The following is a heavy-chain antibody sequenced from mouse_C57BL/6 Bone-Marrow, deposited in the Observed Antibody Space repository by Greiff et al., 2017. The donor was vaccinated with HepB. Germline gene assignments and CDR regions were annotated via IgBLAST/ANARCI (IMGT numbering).Heavy chain of an antibody. CDR2: IFPGSGST. Sequence: QVQLKESGPELVKPGASVKISCKASGYTFTDYYINWVKQRPGQGLEWIGWIFPGSGSTYYNEKFKGKATLTVDKSSSTAYMLLSSLTSEDSAVYFCARSTYYSNYLFAYWGQGTLVTVSA. CDR3: ARSTYYSNYLFAY. D-gene: IGHD2-5*01. J-gene: IGHJ3*01. V-gene: IGHV1-75*01. CDR1: GYTFTDYY.